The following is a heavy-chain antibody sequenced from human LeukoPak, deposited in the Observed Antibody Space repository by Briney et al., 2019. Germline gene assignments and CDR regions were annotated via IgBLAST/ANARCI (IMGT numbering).Heavy chain of an antibody. CDR1: GGSFSGYY. CDR2: INHSGST. Sequence: RASETLSLTCAVYGGSFSGYYWSWIRQPPGKGLEWIGEINHSGSTNYNPSLKSRVTISVDTSKNQFSLNLSSVTAADTAVYYCARDSGSQFDYWGQGTLVTVSS. CDR3: ARDSGSQFDY. D-gene: IGHD1-26*01. V-gene: IGHV4-34*01. J-gene: IGHJ4*02.